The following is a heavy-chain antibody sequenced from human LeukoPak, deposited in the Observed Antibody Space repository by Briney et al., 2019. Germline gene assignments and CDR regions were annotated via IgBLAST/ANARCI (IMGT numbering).Heavy chain of an antibody. CDR1: GFTFSNYN. D-gene: IGHD1-26*01. CDR2: ITGDGTYT. Sequence: GGSLRLSCADSGFTFSNYNMNWVRQAPGKAMEWVSSITGDGTYTFYADSVQGRFTISRDNAKNSLYLQMDCLGPEDTAVYYCARDPYSGNYGTYYYYYMDVWGKGTTVTISS. CDR3: ARDPYSGNYGTYYYYYMDV. V-gene: IGHV3-21*01. J-gene: IGHJ6*03.